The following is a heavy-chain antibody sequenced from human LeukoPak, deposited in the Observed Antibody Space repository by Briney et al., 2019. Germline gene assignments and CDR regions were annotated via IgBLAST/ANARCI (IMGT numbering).Heavy chain of an antibody. Sequence: SETLSLTCTVSGGSISSSSYYWGWIRQPPGKGLEWIGSIYYSGSTYYNPSLKSRVTISVDTSKNQFSLKLSSVTAADTAVYYCARGFRGREYYYYYMDVWGKGTTVTISS. CDR3: ARGFRGREYYYYYMDV. J-gene: IGHJ6*03. CDR1: GGSISSSSYY. D-gene: IGHD3-10*01. V-gene: IGHV4-39*01. CDR2: IYYSGST.